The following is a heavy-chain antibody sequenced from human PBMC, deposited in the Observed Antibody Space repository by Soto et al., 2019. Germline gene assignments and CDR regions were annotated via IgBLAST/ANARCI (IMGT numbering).Heavy chain of an antibody. CDR2: ISAYNGNT. J-gene: IGHJ6*02. Sequence: GASVKVSCKASGYTFTSYGISWVRQAPGQGLEWMGWISAYNGNTNYAQKLQGRVTMTTDTSTSTAYMELRSLRSDDTAVYYCARDFGYCSSTSCYAGGYYYYGMDVWGQGTTVTVSS. D-gene: IGHD2-2*01. V-gene: IGHV1-18*01. CDR3: ARDFGYCSSTSCYAGGYYYYGMDV. CDR1: GYTFTSYG.